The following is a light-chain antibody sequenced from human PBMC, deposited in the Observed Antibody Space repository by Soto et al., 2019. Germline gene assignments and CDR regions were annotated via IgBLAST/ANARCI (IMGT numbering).Light chain of an antibody. CDR1: QSISSSH. Sequence: EIGLTQSPGTLSLSPGDRATLACRASQSISSSHLAWYQQKAGQAPNVLIYGASSRATSSPDRFSGSGSGTDFTLSISRLEPEDAAGYYSQQYVSSPWTFGQGTKVEIK. V-gene: IGKV3-20*01. J-gene: IGKJ1*01. CDR3: QQYVSSPWT. CDR2: GAS.